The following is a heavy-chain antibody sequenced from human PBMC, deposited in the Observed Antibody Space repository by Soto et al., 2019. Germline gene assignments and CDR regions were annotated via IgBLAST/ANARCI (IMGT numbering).Heavy chain of an antibody. Sequence: QVHLVQSGAEVKKPGSSVKVSCKAPRYIFTAYCMHWVRQAPGQGLEWMGWINPNNGATHYGLSFQGRVTMTMDTAISTAYMGLSSLRSDDTAGYYCASHDPGARFDPWGQVTLVIVSS. CDR2: INPNNGAT. CDR1: RYIFTAYC. J-gene: IGHJ5*02. V-gene: IGHV1-2*02. D-gene: IGHD1-1*01. CDR3: ASHDPGARFDP.